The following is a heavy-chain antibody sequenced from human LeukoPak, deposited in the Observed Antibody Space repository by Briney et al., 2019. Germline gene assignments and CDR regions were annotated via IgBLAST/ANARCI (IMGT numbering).Heavy chain of an antibody. CDR3: AIYRSNFDAFDI. CDR2: MNPNSGNT. D-gene: IGHD6-13*01. CDR1: GYTFTSYD. Sequence: ASVKVSCKASGYTFTSYDINWVRQATGQGLEWMGWMNPNSGNTGYAQKFQGRVTMTRNTSISTAYMELSSLRSEDTAVYYCAIYRSNFDAFDIWGQGTMVTVSS. V-gene: IGHV1-8*01. J-gene: IGHJ3*02.